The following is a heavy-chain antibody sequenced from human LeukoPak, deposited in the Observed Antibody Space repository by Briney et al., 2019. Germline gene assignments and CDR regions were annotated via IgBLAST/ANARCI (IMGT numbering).Heavy chain of an antibody. CDR3: AKDRWRDGSSSFDN. CDR1: GYTFTSYS. V-gene: IGHV1-18*01. J-gene: IGHJ4*02. D-gene: IGHD6-6*01. CDR2: ISTYNGNT. Sequence: ASVKVSCKASGYTFTSYSINWVRQAPGQGLEWMGWISTYNGNTNYAQKLQGRVTTTTDTSTSTAYMELRSLRSDDTAVYYCAKDRWRDGSSSFDNWGRGTLVTVSS.